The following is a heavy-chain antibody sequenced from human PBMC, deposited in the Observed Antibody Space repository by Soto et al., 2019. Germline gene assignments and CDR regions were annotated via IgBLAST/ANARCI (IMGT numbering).Heavy chain of an antibody. CDR1: GFTFSSYG. CDR2: IWYDGSNK. V-gene: IGHV3-33*01. D-gene: IGHD3-22*01. J-gene: IGHJ1*01. Sequence: GGSLRLFCAASGFTFSSYGMHWVRQAPGKGLEWVAVIWYDGSNKYYADSVEGRFTISRDNSKNTLYLQMNSLRAEDTAVYYCARDQYYYDSSGLQHWGQGTLVTVSS. CDR3: ARDQYYYDSSGLQH.